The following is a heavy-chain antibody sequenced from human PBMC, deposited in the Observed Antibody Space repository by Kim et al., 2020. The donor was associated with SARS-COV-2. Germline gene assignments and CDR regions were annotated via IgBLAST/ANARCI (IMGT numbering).Heavy chain of an antibody. D-gene: IGHD3-10*01. J-gene: IGHJ4*02. CDR2: ISDSGGST. CDR3: ATRGLYFDY. V-gene: IGHV3-23*01. Sequence: GGSLRLSCAASGFTFRISYMSWVRQAPGKGLEWVSSISDSGGSTYYADSVKGRFTVSRGNSRNTLSLEVNSLRAEDTAVYYCATRGLYFDYWGQGTLVTV. CDR1: GFTFRISY.